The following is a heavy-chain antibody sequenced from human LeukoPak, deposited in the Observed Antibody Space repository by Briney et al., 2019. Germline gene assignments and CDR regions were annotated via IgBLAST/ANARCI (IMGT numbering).Heavy chain of an antibody. CDR3: AKCPPDYGAEYNFDY. Sequence: GGSLRLSCAASGFTFSSYAMSWVRQAPGKGLEWVSAISGSGGSTYYADSVKGRFTISRDNSKNTLYLQMNSLRAEDTTVYYCAKCPPDYGAEYNFDYWGQGTLVTVSS. CDR1: GFTFSSYA. V-gene: IGHV3-23*01. J-gene: IGHJ4*02. D-gene: IGHD4-17*01. CDR2: ISGSGGST.